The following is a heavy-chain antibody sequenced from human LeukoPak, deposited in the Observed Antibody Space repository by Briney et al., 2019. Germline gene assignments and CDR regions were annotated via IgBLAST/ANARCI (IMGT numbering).Heavy chain of an antibody. CDR3: ARVAPPKASFDY. Sequence: GGSLRLSCAASGFTFSSYSMNWVRQAPGKGLEWVSSISSSSSYIYYADSVKGRFTISRDNAKNSLYLQMNSLRAEDTAVYYCARVAPPKASFDYWGQGTLVTVSS. CDR2: ISSSSSYI. CDR1: GFTFSSYS. V-gene: IGHV3-21*04. J-gene: IGHJ4*02.